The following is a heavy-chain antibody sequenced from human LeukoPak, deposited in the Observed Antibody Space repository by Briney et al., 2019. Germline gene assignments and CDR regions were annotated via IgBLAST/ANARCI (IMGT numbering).Heavy chain of an antibody. V-gene: IGHV1-8*03. D-gene: IGHD2-2*01. J-gene: IGHJ4*02. Sequence: ASVKVSCKASGYTFTSYDINWVRQATGQGLEWMGWMSPNSGNTGYAPKLQDRVIITRNTSISTAYMELSSLRSEDTAVYYCARGYCSSTTCHFDYWGQGTLVTVSS. CDR2: MSPNSGNT. CDR1: GYTFTSYD. CDR3: ARGYCSSTTCHFDY.